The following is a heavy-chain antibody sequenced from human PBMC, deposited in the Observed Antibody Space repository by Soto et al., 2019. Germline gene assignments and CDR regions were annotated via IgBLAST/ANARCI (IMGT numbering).Heavy chain of an antibody. V-gene: IGHV5-51*01. CDR2: IYPSDSDT. Sequence: GESLKISCKGSGYSFTSYWIGWVRQMPGKGLEWMGIIYPSDSDTRYSPSFQGQVTISADKSISTAYLQWSSLKASDTAMYYCARPADYYYYGMDVWGQGTTVTVSS. CDR3: ARPADYYYYGMDV. CDR1: GYSFTSYW. J-gene: IGHJ6*02.